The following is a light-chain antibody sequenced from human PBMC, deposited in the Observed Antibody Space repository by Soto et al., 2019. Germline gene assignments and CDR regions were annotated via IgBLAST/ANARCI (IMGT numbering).Light chain of an antibody. Sequence: QSVLTQPPSVSGAPGQRVTISCTGTSSNIGAGYDVHWYQQFPGTAPKLLTYGNRNRPSGVPDRFSGSKSGTSASLAITGLQAEDEATYYCQSCDSSLSGSGVFGTGTKV. V-gene: IGLV1-40*01. CDR2: GNR. J-gene: IGLJ1*01. CDR1: SSNIGAGYD. CDR3: QSCDSSLSGSGV.